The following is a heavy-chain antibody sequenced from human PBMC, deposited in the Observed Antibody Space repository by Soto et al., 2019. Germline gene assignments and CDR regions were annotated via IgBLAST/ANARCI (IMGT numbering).Heavy chain of an antibody. CDR1: GYTFTNCD. CDR3: ARRDSSGFYWAAFDI. CDR2: ISPYNGNT. D-gene: IGHD3-22*01. V-gene: IGHV1-18*01. Sequence: RASVKVSCKASGYTFTNCDINWVRQAPGQGLEWMGWISPYNGNTNYAQKLQGRVTMITDTSTGTAYMELRGLRSDDTAVYYCARRDSSGFYWAAFDIWGQGTMVTVPS. J-gene: IGHJ3*02.